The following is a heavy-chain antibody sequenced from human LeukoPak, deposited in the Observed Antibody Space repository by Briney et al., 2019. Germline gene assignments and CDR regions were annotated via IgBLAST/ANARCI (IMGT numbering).Heavy chain of an antibody. Sequence: ASVKVSCKASGYTFTGYFIXWVRQVPGQGLEWMGWINPNSGGTNYAQKFQGRVTMTRDTSTNTAYMELSRLRSDDTAIYYCARESIIPAARGDYWGQGTLVTVSS. CDR2: INPNSGGT. J-gene: IGHJ4*02. CDR1: GYTFTGYF. V-gene: IGHV1-2*02. CDR3: ARESIIPAARGDY. D-gene: IGHD2-2*01.